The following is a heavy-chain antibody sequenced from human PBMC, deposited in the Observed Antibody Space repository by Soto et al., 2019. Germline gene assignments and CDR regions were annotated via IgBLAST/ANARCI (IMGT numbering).Heavy chain of an antibody. Sequence: ASVKVSCKASGYTFTSCTMHWVRQAPGQRLEWMGWINAGNGNTKYSQKFQGRVTISRDTSANTLYLQMNSLKIEDTAVYYCTADRRAEAPKWFDPWGQGTLVTVSS. D-gene: IGHD6-19*01. CDR2: INAGNGNT. V-gene: IGHV1-3*01. J-gene: IGHJ5*02. CDR1: GYTFTSCT. CDR3: TADRRAEAPKWFDP.